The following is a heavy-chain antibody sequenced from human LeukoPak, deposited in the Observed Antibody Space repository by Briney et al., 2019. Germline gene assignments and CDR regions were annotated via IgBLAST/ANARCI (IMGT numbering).Heavy chain of an antibody. CDR2: ITSDGRSI. D-gene: IGHD3-16*02. CDR3: AIRRYLAGFDY. Sequence: GGSLRLSCAASGFTFSSYWMHWVRHAPGKGLVWVSRITSDGRSIRYADSVRGRFTISRDNAKNTLYLQMNSLRAEDTAVYYCAIRRYLAGFDYWGQGTLVTVSS. CDR1: GFTFSSYW. V-gene: IGHV3-74*01. J-gene: IGHJ4*02.